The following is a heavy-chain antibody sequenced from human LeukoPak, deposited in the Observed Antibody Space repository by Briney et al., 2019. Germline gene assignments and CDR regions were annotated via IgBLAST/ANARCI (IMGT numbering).Heavy chain of an antibody. J-gene: IGHJ4*02. D-gene: IGHD6-13*01. CDR1: GFTFSSYS. V-gene: IGHV3-21*04. Sequence: PGGSLRLSCAASGFTFSSYSMNWVRQAPGKGLEWVSFISTSSSYIYYADSLKGRFTISRDNAKKSLYLQINSLRAEDTAVYYCAREIMARSSWSNFDYWGQGTLVTVSS. CDR2: ISTSSSYI. CDR3: AREIMARSSWSNFDY.